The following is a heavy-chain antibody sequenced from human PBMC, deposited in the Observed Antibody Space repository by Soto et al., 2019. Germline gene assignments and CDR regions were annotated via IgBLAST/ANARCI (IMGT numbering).Heavy chain of an antibody. Sequence: QVQLQELGPRLVKPSGSLSLTCGVSGGTVASSHWWSWVRQSPGGGLEWIGNVYHTGDTNLNPSLQSRVTISVDKSNNQFSLRLNSLTAADTAVYFCAREIVTAGGNNYFDPWGPGTLVTVSS. J-gene: IGHJ5*02. V-gene: IGHV4-4*02. CDR3: AREIVTAGGNNYFDP. CDR1: GGTVASSHW. CDR2: VYHTGDT. D-gene: IGHD2-21*02.